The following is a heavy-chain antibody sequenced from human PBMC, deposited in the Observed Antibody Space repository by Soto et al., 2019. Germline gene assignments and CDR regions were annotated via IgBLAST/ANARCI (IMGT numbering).Heavy chain of an antibody. Sequence: QVQLVQSGPELKKPGASVKVSCKTSGYSFHNSGISWVRQAPGQGLEMMGWLSELNGYAHYGQKFQGRVIMTADTFTSTAYMELRGMRSDHTAMYYCSKNGTTWSASWGQGTPVTVSS. V-gene: IGHV1-18*01. CDR2: LSELNGYA. D-gene: IGHD1-1*01. CDR3: SKNGTTWSAS. J-gene: IGHJ5*01. CDR1: GYSFHNSG.